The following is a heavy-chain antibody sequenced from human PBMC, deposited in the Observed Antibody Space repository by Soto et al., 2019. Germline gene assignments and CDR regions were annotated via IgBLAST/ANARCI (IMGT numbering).Heavy chain of an antibody. CDR3: ARDSMKGRFDP. D-gene: IGHD2-8*01. CDR1: GFTFSSSW. V-gene: IGHV3-74*01. Sequence: EVQLVESGGGLVQPGGSLRLSCAASGFTFSSSWMHWVRQAPGKGLVWVSRIESDGRVTRYADSVKGRFTISRDNANNTLELQMNSLRAEDTAVYYCARDSMKGRFDPWGQGTLVTVSS. CDR2: IESDGRVT. J-gene: IGHJ5*02.